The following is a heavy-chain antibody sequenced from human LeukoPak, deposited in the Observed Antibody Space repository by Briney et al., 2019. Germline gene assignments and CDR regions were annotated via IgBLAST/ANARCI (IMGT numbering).Heavy chain of an antibody. CDR1: GGSFSSYY. Sequence: SETLSLTCAVYGGSFSSYYWSWIRKPPGKGLEWIGYIYKNESTNYNPSLKSRVFISGDTSKNQFSLKLSSVTAADTAVYYCAREAYSRYFDLWGRGTLVTVSS. V-gene: IGHV4-59*01. CDR3: AREAYSRYFDL. CDR2: IYKNEST. J-gene: IGHJ2*01. D-gene: IGHD2-15*01.